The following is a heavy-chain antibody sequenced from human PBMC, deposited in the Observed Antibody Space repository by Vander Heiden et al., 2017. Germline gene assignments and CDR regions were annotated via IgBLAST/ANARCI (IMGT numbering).Heavy chain of an antibody. J-gene: IGHJ6*02. D-gene: IGHD6-19*01. CDR1: GFPFSSYG. CDR3: ARERWLQAYYYYGMDV. Sequence: QVQLVESGGGVVQPGRSLRLSCAASGFPFSSYGMHWVRQAPGKGLEWVAVIWYDGSNKYYADSVKGRFTISRDNSKNTLYLQMNSLRAEDTAVYYCARERWLQAYYYYGMDVWGQGTTVTVSS. V-gene: IGHV3-33*01. CDR2: IWYDGSNK.